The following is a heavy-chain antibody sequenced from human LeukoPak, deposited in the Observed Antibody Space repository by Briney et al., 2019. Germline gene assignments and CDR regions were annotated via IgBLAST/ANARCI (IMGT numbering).Heavy chain of an antibody. CDR1: GFTFSSYA. Sequence: SGGSLRLSCAASGFTFSSYAMSWVRQAPGKGLEWVSVIYSGGSTYHADSVKGRFTISRDNSKNTLYLQMNSLRDEDTAVYYCARIVAGGAFDIWGQGTMVTVSS. V-gene: IGHV3-66*01. CDR2: IYSGGST. J-gene: IGHJ3*02. D-gene: IGHD1-26*01. CDR3: ARIVAGGAFDI.